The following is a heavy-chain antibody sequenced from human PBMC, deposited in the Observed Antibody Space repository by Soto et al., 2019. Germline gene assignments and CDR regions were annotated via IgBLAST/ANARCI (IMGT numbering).Heavy chain of an antibody. CDR3: AGDGDWGHWAFDV. V-gene: IGHV3-11*01. CDR1: GFIFSDYH. CDR2: ISSSGATV. Sequence: QVQLVESGGGLVKPGGSLRLSCAASGFIFSDYHMNWIRQAPGKGLEWVSSISSSGATVQYADSARGRFTISRDNAKNSLYLQMNSLRGDDTAVFYCAGDGDWGHWAFDVWGQGTMVTVSS. J-gene: IGHJ3*01. D-gene: IGHD2-21*02.